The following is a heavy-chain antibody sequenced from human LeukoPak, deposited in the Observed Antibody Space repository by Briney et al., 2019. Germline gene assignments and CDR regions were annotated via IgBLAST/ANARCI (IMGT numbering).Heavy chain of an antibody. J-gene: IGHJ4*02. D-gene: IGHD3-10*01. Sequence: GGSLRLSCAASGFTFSSYWMSWVRQAPGKGLEWVANIKQDGSEKYYVDPVKGRFTISRDNAKNSLYLQMNSLRAEDTAVYYCARDSPSRITMVRGGDSDYWGQGTLVTVSS. CDR1: GFTFSSYW. V-gene: IGHV3-7*01. CDR2: IKQDGSEK. CDR3: ARDSPSRITMVRGGDSDY.